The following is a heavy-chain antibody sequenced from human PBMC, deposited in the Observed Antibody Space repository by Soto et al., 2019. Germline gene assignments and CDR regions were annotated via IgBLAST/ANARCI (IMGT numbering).Heavy chain of an antibody. CDR3: ARDSSFFGPGDAFDI. J-gene: IGHJ3*02. V-gene: IGHV4-61*08. CDR1: GGSISSGGYY. CDR2: IYYSGST. Sequence: SETLSLTCTVSGGSISSGGYYWSWIRQPPGKGLEWIGYIYYSGSTNYNPSLKSRVTISVDTSKNQFSLKLSSVTAADTAVYYCARDSSFFGPGDAFDIWGQGTMVTVSS. D-gene: IGHD3-3*01.